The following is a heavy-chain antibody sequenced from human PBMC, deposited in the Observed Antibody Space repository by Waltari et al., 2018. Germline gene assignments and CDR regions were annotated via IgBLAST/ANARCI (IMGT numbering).Heavy chain of an antibody. D-gene: IGHD3-3*01. CDR1: GFIFTSYA. V-gene: IGHV3-23*01. CDR2: ISASGGST. CDR3: AKDSPQSYDFWTGYGTSLDY. Sequence: EVQLLESGGDLVQPGGSLRLSCAASGFIFTSYAMSWVRQAPGKGLEWVSGISASGGSTYYADSVKGRFTISRDNSNNRLYLQVDSLRAEDTAIYYCAKDSPQSYDFWTGYGTSLDYWGQGTLVTVSS. J-gene: IGHJ4*02.